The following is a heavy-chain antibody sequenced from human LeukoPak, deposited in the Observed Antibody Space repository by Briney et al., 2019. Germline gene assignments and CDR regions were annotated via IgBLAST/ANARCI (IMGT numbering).Heavy chain of an antibody. Sequence: GGSLRLSCAASGFTFSSYSMNWVRQAPGKGLEWVSSISSSSSYIYYADSVKGRFTISRDNAKNSLYLQMNSLRAEDTAVYYCARIVSYYYYMDVWGKGTTVTVSS. CDR1: GFTFSSYS. D-gene: IGHD1-26*01. V-gene: IGHV3-21*01. CDR2: ISSSSSYI. CDR3: ARIVSYYYYMDV. J-gene: IGHJ6*03.